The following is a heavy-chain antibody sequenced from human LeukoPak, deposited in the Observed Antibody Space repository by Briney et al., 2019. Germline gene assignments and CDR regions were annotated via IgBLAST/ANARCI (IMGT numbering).Heavy chain of an antibody. CDR2: FYYAENT. D-gene: IGHD1-26*01. CDR1: GGSMSHNHYD. Sequence: PSETLSLTCTVSGGSMSHNHYDWGWIRQAPGKGLEWLGSFYYAENTYYNPSLKSRLSITVDTSRAQFSLTLSSVTAADTAVYSCARRHPSSLGSFPTPYYYMDAWGKGTTATVSS. CDR3: ARRHPSSLGSFPTPYYYMDA. V-gene: IGHV4-39*01. J-gene: IGHJ6*03.